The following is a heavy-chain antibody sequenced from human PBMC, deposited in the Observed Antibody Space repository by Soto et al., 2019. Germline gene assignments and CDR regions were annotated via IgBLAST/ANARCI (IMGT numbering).Heavy chain of an antibody. CDR2: ISDSGGSA. CDR3: AKDARSGWNFDY. J-gene: IGHJ4*02. CDR1: GFTFSSYW. Sequence: GGSLRLSCAASGFTFSSYWMHWVRQAPGKGLEWVSAISDSGGSADYADSVKGRFTISRDNSKNTLYLQMNSLRAEDTAVYYCAKDARSGWNFDYWGQGTLVTVSS. D-gene: IGHD6-19*01. V-gene: IGHV3-23*01.